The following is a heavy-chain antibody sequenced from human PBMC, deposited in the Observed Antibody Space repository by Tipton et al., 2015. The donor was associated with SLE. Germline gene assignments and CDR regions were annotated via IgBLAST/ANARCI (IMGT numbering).Heavy chain of an antibody. D-gene: IGHD6-6*01. CDR1: GGSIGSRPYY. CDR2: INSSGRT. V-gene: IGHV4-34*01. Sequence: TLSLTCFVSGGSIGSRPYYWSWVRQSSGKGLEWIGEINSSGRTNYNPSLESRVTISLSTSKNQLSLTLTSVTAADTAVYYCARRLAWQLGVVGWFDPWGQGTLVTVSS. CDR3: ARRLAWQLGVVGWFDP. J-gene: IGHJ5*02.